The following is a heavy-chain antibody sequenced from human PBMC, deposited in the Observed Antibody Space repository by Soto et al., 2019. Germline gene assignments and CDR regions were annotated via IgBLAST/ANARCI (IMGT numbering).Heavy chain of an antibody. J-gene: IGHJ5*02. V-gene: IGHV4-30-4*01. D-gene: IGHD6-6*01. CDR2: IYHSGST. CDR3: ARGRPDGARLDP. Sequence: QVQLQESGPGLVKPSQTLSLTCTVSGGSISSGDYYWSWIRQPPGKGLEWIGYIYHSGSTYYNPSLKSRVTISVDTSKTQSALKLRSVTAADTAVYYCARGRPDGARLDPWGQGTLVTVSS. CDR1: GGSISSGDYY.